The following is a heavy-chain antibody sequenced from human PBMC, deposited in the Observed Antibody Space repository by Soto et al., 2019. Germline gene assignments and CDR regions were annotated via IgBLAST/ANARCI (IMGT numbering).Heavy chain of an antibody. CDR1: GGSISSSNW. J-gene: IGHJ6*02. CDR3: ALVNQDIVPTMLYYYGMDV. CDR2: IYHSGST. Sequence: SETLSLTCAVSGGSISSSNWWSWVRQPPGKGLEWIGEIYHSGSTNYNPSLKSRVTISVDKSKNQFSLKLSSVTAADTAVYYCALVNQDIVPTMLYYYGMDVWGQETTDTVSS. V-gene: IGHV4-4*02. D-gene: IGHD5-12*01.